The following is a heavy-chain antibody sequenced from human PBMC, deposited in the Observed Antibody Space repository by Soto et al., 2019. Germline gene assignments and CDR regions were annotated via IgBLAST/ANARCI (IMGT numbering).Heavy chain of an antibody. D-gene: IGHD4-17*01. V-gene: IGHV1-46*01. CDR2: INPSGGST. Sequence: GASVKVSCKASGYTFTSYYMHWVRQAPGQGLEWMGIINPSGGSTSYAQKFQGRVTMTRDTSTSTVYMELSSLRSEDTAVYYCAREQTKNDYGAVYHVYWGQGTLVTVSS. CDR3: AREQTKNDYGAVYHVY. CDR1: GYTFTSYY. J-gene: IGHJ4*02.